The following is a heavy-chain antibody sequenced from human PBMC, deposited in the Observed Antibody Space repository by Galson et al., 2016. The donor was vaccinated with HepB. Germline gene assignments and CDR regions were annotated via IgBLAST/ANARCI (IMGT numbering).Heavy chain of an antibody. CDR1: GGTFINYA. J-gene: IGHJ5*02. D-gene: IGHD6-13*01. CDR3: ARVADQYTTSSGWFDP. Sequence: SVKVSCKASGGTFINYAITWVRQAPGQGLEWVGVLLPIFATVNYAQAFQGRVTLTVDESTSTAYMELSNLRLDDTALYYCARVADQYTTSSGWFDPWGQGTLVTVSS. V-gene: IGHV1-69*13. CDR2: LLPIFATV.